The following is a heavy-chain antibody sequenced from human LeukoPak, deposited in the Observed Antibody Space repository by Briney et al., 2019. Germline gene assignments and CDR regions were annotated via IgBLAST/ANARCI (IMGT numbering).Heavy chain of an antibody. J-gene: IGHJ4*02. CDR1: GGSFSGYY. D-gene: IGHD4-17*01. CDR2: IYYSGST. CDR3: ARAVTRYSHYFDY. V-gene: IGHV4-59*01. Sequence: SETLSLTCAVYGGSFSGYYWSWIRQPPGKGLEWIGYIYYSGSTNYNPSLKSRVTISVDTSKNQFSLKLSSVTAADTAVYYCARAVTRYSHYFDYWGQGTLVTVSS.